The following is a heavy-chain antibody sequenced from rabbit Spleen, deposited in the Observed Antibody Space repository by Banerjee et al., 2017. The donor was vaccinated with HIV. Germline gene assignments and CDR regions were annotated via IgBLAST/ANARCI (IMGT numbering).Heavy chain of an antibody. D-gene: IGHD7-1*01. CDR1: GFSFSSSYY. V-gene: IGHV1S43*01. CDR3: ARVGYTDYDYFRDGMDL. Sequence: QSLEESGGDLVKPGASLTLTCTASGFSFSSSYYMCWVRQAPGKGLEWIGCIYSGSTWYASWVNGRFTITRSTSLNTVDLKMTSLTAADTATYFCARVGYTDYDYFRDGMDLWGQGTLVTVS. J-gene: IGHJ6*01. CDR2: IYSGST.